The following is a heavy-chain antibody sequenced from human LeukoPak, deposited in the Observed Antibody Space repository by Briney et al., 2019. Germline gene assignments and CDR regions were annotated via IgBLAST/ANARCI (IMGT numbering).Heavy chain of an antibody. CDR3: ATSHDVKTAPYDL. V-gene: IGHV4-4*09. Sequence: SETLSLTCTVSGGSISSYCWSWVRQSPGKGLEWIGYIFTSGRTDYNPSLKSRVTMLVDTSKNQLSMELRFLTAADTAVYYCATSHDVKTAPYDLWGQGTLVTVSS. J-gene: IGHJ5*02. D-gene: IGHD2-21*01. CDR1: GGSISSYC. CDR2: IFTSGRT.